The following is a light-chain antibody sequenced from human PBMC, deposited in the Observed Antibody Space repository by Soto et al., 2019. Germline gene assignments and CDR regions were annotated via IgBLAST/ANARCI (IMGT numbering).Light chain of an antibody. CDR2: GAS. CDR3: QQNYSTPWT. CDR1: QSIRRY. Sequence: DIQMTPSPSSLSASVEDRATITYRASQSIRRYINWYQQKPGNSPKVLFYGASILQTGVPSRFSGSGSGTDFTLTIRSLQPEESATYYCQQNYSTPWTFGQGTKVDIK. J-gene: IGKJ1*01. V-gene: IGKV1-39*01.